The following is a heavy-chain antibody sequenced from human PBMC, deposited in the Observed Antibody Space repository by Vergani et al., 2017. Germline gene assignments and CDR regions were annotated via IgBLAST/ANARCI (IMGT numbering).Heavy chain of an antibody. V-gene: IGHV3-30*03. CDR2: ISYDGSNK. Sequence: QVQLVESGGGVVQPGRSLRLSCAASGFTFSSYGMHWVRQDPGKGLEWVAVISYDGSNKYYADSVKGRFTISRDNSKNTLYLQMNSLRAEDTAVYYCTGRLQGEIDYWGQGTLVTVSS. D-gene: IGHD5-24*01. J-gene: IGHJ4*02. CDR3: TGRLQGEIDY. CDR1: GFTFSSYG.